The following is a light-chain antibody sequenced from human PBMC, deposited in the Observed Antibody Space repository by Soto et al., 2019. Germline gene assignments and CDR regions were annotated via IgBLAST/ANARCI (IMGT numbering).Light chain of an antibody. CDR1: QSVSSD. Sequence: EIVMTQSPATLSVSPGERATLSCRASQSVSSDLAWYHQKPGQAPRLLIYSASTRATRIPARFSGSGSGTEFTLTINSLQSEDFAVYYCQQYNNWPRTFGQGTKVEIK. CDR2: SAS. J-gene: IGKJ1*01. CDR3: QQYNNWPRT. V-gene: IGKV3-15*01.